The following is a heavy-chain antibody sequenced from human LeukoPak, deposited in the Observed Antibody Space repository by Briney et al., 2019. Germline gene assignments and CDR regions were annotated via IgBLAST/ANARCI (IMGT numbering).Heavy chain of an antibody. D-gene: IGHD6-13*01. CDR1: GFNFDNYY. CDR3: AKDSPESIAAAGTSDY. Sequence: GGSLRLSCVGSGFNFDNYYMSWVRQAPGKGLEWVADIRHDGSDVYNVDSVRGRFTISRDNAKNSVFLQMNSLRAEDTAVYYCAKDSPESIAAAGTSDYWGQGTLVTVSS. V-gene: IGHV3-7*05. CDR2: IRHDGSDV. J-gene: IGHJ4*02.